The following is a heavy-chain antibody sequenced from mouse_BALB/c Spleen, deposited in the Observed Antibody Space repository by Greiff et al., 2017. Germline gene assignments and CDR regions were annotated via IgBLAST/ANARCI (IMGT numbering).Heavy chain of an antibody. Sequence: VQLQQSGAELARPGASVKLSCKASGYTFTSYWMQWVKQRPGQGLEWIGAIYPGDGDTRYTQKFKGKATLTADKSSSTAYMQLSSLASEDSAVYYCAREDWDEGPAWFAYWGQGTLVTVSA. CDR3: AREDWDEGPAWFAY. CDR2: IYPGDGDT. V-gene: IGHV1-87*01. CDR1: GYTFTSYW. J-gene: IGHJ3*01. D-gene: IGHD4-1*01.